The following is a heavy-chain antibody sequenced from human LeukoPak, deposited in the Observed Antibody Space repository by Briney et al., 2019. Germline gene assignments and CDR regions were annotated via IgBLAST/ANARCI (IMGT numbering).Heavy chain of an antibody. CDR1: GFTFSSYA. J-gene: IGHJ4*02. D-gene: IGHD2-15*01. Sequence: PGGSLRLSCAASGFTFSSYAMSWVRQAPGKGLEWVAFISSSSGYIHYADSVKGRFTISRDSAKSSLYLQMNSLRAEDTAVYYCARDPDAYCSGGNCYLYYFDYWGQGTLVTVSS. CDR3: ARDPDAYCSGGNCYLYYFDY. V-gene: IGHV3-21*06. CDR2: ISSSSGYI.